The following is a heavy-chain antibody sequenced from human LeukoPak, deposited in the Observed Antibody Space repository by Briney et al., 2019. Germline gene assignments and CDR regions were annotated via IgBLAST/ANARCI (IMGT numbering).Heavy chain of an antibody. Sequence: SETLSLTCGVFRGSFSGYYWSWIRQPPGKGLEWIGEINHSGNTNYNPSLKSRITISVDTSKNQFSLKLSSVTAADTAVYYCARRKVIMVRGVALNWFDPWGQGTLVTVSS. D-gene: IGHD3-10*01. J-gene: IGHJ5*02. CDR2: INHSGNT. CDR3: ARRKVIMVRGVALNWFDP. CDR1: RGSFSGYY. V-gene: IGHV4-34*01.